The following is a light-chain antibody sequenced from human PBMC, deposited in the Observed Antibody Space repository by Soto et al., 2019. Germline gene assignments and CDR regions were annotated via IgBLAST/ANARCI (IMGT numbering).Light chain of an antibody. V-gene: IGKV3-11*01. CDR1: QSVSSY. CDR2: DAS. CDR3: QQRFNWPLT. J-gene: IGKJ4*01. Sequence: EIVLTQSPATLSLSPGERATLSCRASQSVSSYLAWYQQKPGQAPRLLIYDASNRATGIPARLSGRGSGTEFTLTISSLEPEDFAVYYCQQRFNWPLTFGGGTKGDIK.